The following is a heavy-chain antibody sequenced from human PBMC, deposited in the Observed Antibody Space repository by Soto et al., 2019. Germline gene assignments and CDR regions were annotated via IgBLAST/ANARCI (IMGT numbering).Heavy chain of an antibody. CDR1: GGTFSSYT. V-gene: IGHV1-69*02. D-gene: IGHD4-17*01. Sequence: ASVKVSCKASGGTFSSYTISWVRQAPGQGLEWMGRIIPILGIANYAQKFQGRVTITADKSTSTAYMELSSLRSEDTAVYYCAGGDDYGDYVQYFQHWGQGTLVTVSS. CDR2: IIPILGIA. CDR3: AGGDDYGDYVQYFQH. J-gene: IGHJ1*01.